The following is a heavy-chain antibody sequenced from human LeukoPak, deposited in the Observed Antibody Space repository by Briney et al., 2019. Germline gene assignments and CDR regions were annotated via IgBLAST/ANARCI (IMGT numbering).Heavy chain of an antibody. CDR1: GFTFSSYG. V-gene: IGHV3-33*01. CDR3: ARDFWTTVTTEDYYYYGMDV. J-gene: IGHJ6*02. Sequence: PGRSLRLSCAASGFTFSSYGMHWVRQAPGKGLEWVAVILNLQSNKYYADSVKGRFTISIDNSKNTLYLQMNSLRAEDTAVYYCARDFWTTVTTEDYYYYGMDVWGQGTTVTVSS. D-gene: IGHD4-17*01. CDR2: ILNLQSNK.